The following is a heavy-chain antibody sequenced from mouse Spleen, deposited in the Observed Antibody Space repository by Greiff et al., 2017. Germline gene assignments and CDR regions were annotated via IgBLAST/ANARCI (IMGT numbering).Heavy chain of an antibody. D-gene: IGHD3-2*01. J-gene: IGHJ2*01. CDR1: GYTFTSYG. CDR3: ASWTARATGYFDY. V-gene: IGHV1-81*01. CDR2: IYPRSGNT. Sequence: VKLMESGAELARPGASVKLSCKASGYTFTSYGISWVKQRTGQGLEWIGEIYPRSGNTYYNEKFKGKATLTADKSSSTAYMELRSLTSEDSAVYFCASWTARATGYFDYWGQGTTLTVSS.